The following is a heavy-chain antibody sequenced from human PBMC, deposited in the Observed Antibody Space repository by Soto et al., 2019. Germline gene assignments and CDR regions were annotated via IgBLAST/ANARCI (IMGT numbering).Heavy chain of an antibody. CDR2: IYNIGST. Sequence: SETLSLTCTVSGGSISGYYWSWLRQPPGKGLEWIGYIYNIGSTNYNPSLKSRVTISVDRSKNQFSLKLSSVTAADTAVYYCARGPPFHWGQGTLVTVSS. J-gene: IGHJ4*02. D-gene: IGHD3-16*01. CDR3: ARGPPFH. V-gene: IGHV4-59*12. CDR1: GGSISGYY.